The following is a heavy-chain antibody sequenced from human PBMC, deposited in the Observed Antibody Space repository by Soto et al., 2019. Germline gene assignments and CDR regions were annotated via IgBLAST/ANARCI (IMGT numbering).Heavy chain of an antibody. CDR3: ATPPEGGTAYYYGGMDV. CDR1: GGTFSSYA. CDR2: IIPIFGTA. V-gene: IGHV1-69*12. D-gene: IGHD3-16*01. Sequence: QVQLVQSGAEVKKPGSSVKVSCKASGGTFSSYAISWVRQAPGQGLEWMGGIIPIFGTANYAQKFQGRVTITADEATSAAYRELSSPRSEDTAVYYCATPPEGGTAYYYGGMDVWGQGTTVTVSS. J-gene: IGHJ6*02.